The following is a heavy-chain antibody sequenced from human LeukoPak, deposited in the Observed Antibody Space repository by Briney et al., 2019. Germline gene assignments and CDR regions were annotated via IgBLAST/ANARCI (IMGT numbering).Heavy chain of an antibody. J-gene: IGHJ2*01. CDR1: GGSFSGYY. CDR2: IYYSGST. CDR3: ARAYSSSWTRNFDL. Sequence: SETLSLTCAVYGGSFSGYYWSWIRQPPGKGLEWIGYIYYSGSTNYNPSLKSRVTFSVDTSKNQFSLKLSSVTAADTAVYYCARAYSSSWTRNFDLWGRGTLVTVSS. D-gene: IGHD6-13*01. V-gene: IGHV4-59*01.